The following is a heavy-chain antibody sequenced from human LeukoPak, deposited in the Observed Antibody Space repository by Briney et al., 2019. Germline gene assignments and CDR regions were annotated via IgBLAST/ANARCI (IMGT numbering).Heavy chain of an antibody. CDR2: IYHSGSP. CDR1: GYSISSASY. J-gene: IGHJ4*02. D-gene: IGHD3-3*01. CDR3: ARPISSQGYFGVVID. Sequence: SETLSLTCAVCGYSISSASYWGWIRQPPGKGLEWIGNIYHSGSPYYNPSLKSRVTISVDTSKNQFSLKLSSVTAADTAVYYCARPISSQGYFGVVIDWGQGTLVTVSS. V-gene: IGHV4-38-2*01.